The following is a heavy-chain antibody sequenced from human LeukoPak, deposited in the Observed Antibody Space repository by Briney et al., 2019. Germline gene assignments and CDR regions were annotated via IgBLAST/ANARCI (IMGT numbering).Heavy chain of an antibody. CDR2: IYYSGST. CDR3: ARVWSNGSGVDY. D-gene: IGHD6-25*01. J-gene: IGHJ4*02. V-gene: IGHV4-59*01. CDR1: GGSISSYY. Sequence: NPSETLSLTCTVSGGSISSYYWSWIRQPPGKGLEWIGYIYYSGSTNYNPSLKSRVTISVDTSKNQFSLKLSSVTAADTAVYYCARVWSNGSGVDYWGQGTLVTVSS.